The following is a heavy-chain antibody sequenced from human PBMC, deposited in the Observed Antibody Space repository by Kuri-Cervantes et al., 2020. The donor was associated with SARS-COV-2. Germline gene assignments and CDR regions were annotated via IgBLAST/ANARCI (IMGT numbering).Heavy chain of an antibody. J-gene: IGHJ5*02. CDR1: GGSFSGYY. CDR2: INHSGST. Sequence: SETLSLTCAVYGGSFSGYYWSWIRQPPGKGLEWIGEINHSGSTNYNPSLKSRVTISVDTSKNQFSLKLSYVTAADTAVYYCARDRSYGDQQGFDPWGQGTLVTVSS. D-gene: IGHD5-18*01. V-gene: IGHV4-34*01. CDR3: ARDRSYGDQQGFDP.